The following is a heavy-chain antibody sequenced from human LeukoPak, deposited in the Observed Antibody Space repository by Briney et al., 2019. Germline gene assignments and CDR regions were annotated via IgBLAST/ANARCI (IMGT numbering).Heavy chain of an antibody. V-gene: IGHV3-48*01. Sequence: GGSLRLSCAASGFTFSSYVMSWVRQAPGKGLEWVSYINHNAETIYYADSVKGRFTISRDNAKNVLYLQMNSLRTEDTAVYYCARDNFNWAAFDIWGQGTMVTVSS. J-gene: IGHJ3*02. CDR3: ARDNFNWAAFDI. CDR1: GFTFSSYV. D-gene: IGHD1-20*01. CDR2: INHNAETI.